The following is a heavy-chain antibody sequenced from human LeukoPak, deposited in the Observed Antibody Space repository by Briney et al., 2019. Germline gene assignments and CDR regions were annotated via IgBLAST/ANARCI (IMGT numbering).Heavy chain of an antibody. CDR1: GYTLSELS. CDR2: FNPEDGET. J-gene: IGHJ4*02. V-gene: IGHV1-24*01. D-gene: IGHD3-22*01. Sequence: ASLRVSCTVSGYTLSELSMHWARQAPGKRLEWMGGFNPEDGETISAQKFQGRVTMTEDTPTNTAYMERSCLRSEDTTVYYCATSMDYYDSGPESLHDYWGQGTLVTVSS. CDR3: ATSMDYYDSGPESLHDY.